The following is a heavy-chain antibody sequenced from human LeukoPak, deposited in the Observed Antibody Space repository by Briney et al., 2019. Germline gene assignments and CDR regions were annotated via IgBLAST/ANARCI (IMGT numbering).Heavy chain of an antibody. CDR1: GFTFSNYA. CDR2: QSDTGAYT. J-gene: IGHJ3*02. D-gene: IGHD1-1*01. V-gene: IGHV3-23*01. Sequence: PGGSLRLSCTASGFTFSNYAMSWVRQAPGKGLEWVSDQSDTGAYTNYVGSAKGRFTISRDNSKNTLWLQMNSLRAEDTAVYYCARKWNGGFDIWSQGTMVTVPS. CDR3: ARKWNGGFDI.